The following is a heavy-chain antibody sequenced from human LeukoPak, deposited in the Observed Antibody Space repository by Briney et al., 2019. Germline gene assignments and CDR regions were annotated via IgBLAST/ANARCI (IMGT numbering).Heavy chain of an antibody. CDR2: INTDGSST. Sequence: GGSLRLSWAASGFTFSDYWMHWVRQARGKGLVWVSRINTDGSSTSYADSVKGRFTISRDNAKNTLYLQMNSLRAEDTAVYYCARDHPDGGQGYYWGQGTLVTVSS. CDR3: ARDHPDGGQGYY. CDR1: GFTFSDYW. V-gene: IGHV3-74*01. J-gene: IGHJ4*02. D-gene: IGHD4-23*01.